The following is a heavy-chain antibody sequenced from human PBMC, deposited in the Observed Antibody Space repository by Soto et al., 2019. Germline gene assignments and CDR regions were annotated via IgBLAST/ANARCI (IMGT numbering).Heavy chain of an antibody. Sequence: PVGSLRLSCAASGFTFSSYAMSWGRRAPGKGRGGGSAISGSGGITYYADSVKGRFTISRDNSKNTLYLQMNSLRAEDTAVYYCAKEEHTAMALGYWGQGTLVTVSS. V-gene: IGHV3-23*01. CDR1: GFTFSSYA. CDR3: AKEEHTAMALGY. D-gene: IGHD5-18*01. J-gene: IGHJ4*02. CDR2: ISGSGGIT.